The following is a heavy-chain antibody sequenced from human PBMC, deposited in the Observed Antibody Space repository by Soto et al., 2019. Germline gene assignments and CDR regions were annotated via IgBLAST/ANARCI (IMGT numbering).Heavy chain of an antibody. CDR1: WYTLSDYW. Sequence: GGSLKISCKGFWYTLSDYWVGRVPQMPGKGPEWMGIIYPGDSDTKYNPSFQGQVTISADKSITTTYLQWSSLKASDTAIYYCAASIFYYGMDVWGQGTTVTVSS. J-gene: IGHJ6*02. CDR3: AASIFYYGMDV. CDR2: IYPGDSDT. V-gene: IGHV5-51*01.